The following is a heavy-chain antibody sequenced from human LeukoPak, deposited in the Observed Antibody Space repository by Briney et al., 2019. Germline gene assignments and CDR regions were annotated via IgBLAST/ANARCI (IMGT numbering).Heavy chain of an antibody. CDR2: INSDGSST. J-gene: IGHJ6*03. V-gene: IGHV3-74*01. CDR3: ARDYGDYGRAYYYYYMDV. Sequence: GGSLRLSCAASGFTFSSYSMNWVRQAPGKGLVWVSRINSDGSSTSYADSVKGRFTISRDNAKNTLYLQMNSLRAEDTAVYYCARDYGDYGRAYYYYYMDVWGKGTTVTVSS. D-gene: IGHD4-17*01. CDR1: GFTFSSYS.